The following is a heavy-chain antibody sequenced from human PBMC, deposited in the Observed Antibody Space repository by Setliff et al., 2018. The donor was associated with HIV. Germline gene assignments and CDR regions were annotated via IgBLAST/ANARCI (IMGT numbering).Heavy chain of an antibody. V-gene: IGHV4-39*07. CDR3: ATYADRESNRFDP. Sequence: SETLSLTCTVSGGSISSGSYYWSWIRQSAGKGLEWIGTIDYSGNTYYNPSLKSRVTISVDTSKNQFSLKLSSVTAADTAVYYCATYADRESNRFDPWGQGILVTVSS. CDR1: GGSISSGSYY. D-gene: IGHD3-10*01. CDR2: IDYSGNT. J-gene: IGHJ5*02.